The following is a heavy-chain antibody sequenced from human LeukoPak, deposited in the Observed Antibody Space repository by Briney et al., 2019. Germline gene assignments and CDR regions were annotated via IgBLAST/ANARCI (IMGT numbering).Heavy chain of an antibody. V-gene: IGHV3-23*01. D-gene: IGHD3-10*01. CDR1: GFTFSSYA. J-gene: IGHJ4*02. Sequence: GGSLRLSCAASGFTFSSYAMSWVRQAPGKGLEWVSAISGSGGSTYYADSVKGRFTISRDNSKNTLYLQMNSLRAEDTAVYYCAKVPDYYGSGSYYDCWGQGTLVTVSS. CDR2: ISGSGGST. CDR3: AKVPDYYGSGSYYDC.